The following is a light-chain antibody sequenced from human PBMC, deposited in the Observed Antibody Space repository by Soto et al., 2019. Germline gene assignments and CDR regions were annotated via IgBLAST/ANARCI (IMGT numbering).Light chain of an antibody. Sequence: IVLTQSPGTLSVSPGDRATLSCRASQSVSSKLAWYQQKPGQAPRLLFYGASTVATGIPARFSGSGSETEFTLSISSLQSEDFAVYYCQQYNNWPGTFGQGTKVEIK. V-gene: IGKV3-15*01. CDR1: QSVSSK. J-gene: IGKJ1*01. CDR2: GAS. CDR3: QQYNNWPGT.